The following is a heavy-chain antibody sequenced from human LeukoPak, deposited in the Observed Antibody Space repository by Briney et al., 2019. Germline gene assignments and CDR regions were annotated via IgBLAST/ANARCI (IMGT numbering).Heavy chain of an antibody. CDR3: ASDRRENWFDP. V-gene: IGHV3-53*01. Sequence: GGSLRLSCAASGFTFSRYHMNWVRQAPGKGLQWVPSVYAGGATYYADSVRGRFTISRDKSKNTVYLQMTSLRVEDTAVYYCASDRRENWFDPWGQGTLVTVSS. J-gene: IGHJ5*02. CDR2: VYAGGAT. CDR1: GFTFSRYH.